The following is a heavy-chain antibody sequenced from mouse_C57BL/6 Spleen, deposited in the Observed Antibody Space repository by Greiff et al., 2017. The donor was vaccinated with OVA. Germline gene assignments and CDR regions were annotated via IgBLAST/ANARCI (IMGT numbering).Heavy chain of an antibody. CDR3: ARDGGYDYDDGYAMDY. V-gene: IGHV5-4*01. Sequence: DVMLVESGGGLVKPGGSLKLSCAASGFTFSSYAMSWVRQTPEKRLEWVATLSDGGSYTYYPDNVKGRFTISRDNAKNNLYLQMSHLKSEDTAMYYCARDGGYDYDDGYAMDYWGQGTSVTVSS. D-gene: IGHD2-4*01. CDR2: LSDGGSYT. CDR1: GFTFSSYA. J-gene: IGHJ4*01.